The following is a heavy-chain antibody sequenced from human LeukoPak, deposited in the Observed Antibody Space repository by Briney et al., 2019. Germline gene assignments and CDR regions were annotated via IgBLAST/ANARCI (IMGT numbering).Heavy chain of an antibody. Sequence: SQTLSLTCNVSGGSINTANYWTWIRQPPGKVLEWIGYISYSGTPYYNPSLNSRVTISLDTSKNQFSLILNSVTAADTAMYYCARDRYGDFEDYWGQGTLVTVSS. D-gene: IGHD4-17*01. CDR3: ARDRYGDFEDY. V-gene: IGHV4-30-4*08. J-gene: IGHJ4*02. CDR2: ISYSGTP. CDR1: GGSINTANY.